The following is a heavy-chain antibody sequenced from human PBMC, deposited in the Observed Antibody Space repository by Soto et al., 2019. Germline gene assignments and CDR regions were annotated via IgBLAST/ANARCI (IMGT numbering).Heavy chain of an antibody. Sequence: QVQLQESGPGLVKPSGTLSLTCAVSGGSISSSNWWSWVRQPPGKGLEWIGEIYHSGSTNYNPSLTSRLTISVDKSKNQFSLNLSSVTAADTAVYCCARVSGSYSYGMDVWGQGTTVTVSS. CDR3: ARVSGSYSYGMDV. J-gene: IGHJ6*02. V-gene: IGHV4-4*01. CDR1: GGSISSSNW. CDR2: IYHSGST. D-gene: IGHD1-26*01.